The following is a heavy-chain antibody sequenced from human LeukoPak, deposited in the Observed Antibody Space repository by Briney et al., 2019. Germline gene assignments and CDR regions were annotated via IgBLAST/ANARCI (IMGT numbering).Heavy chain of an antibody. CDR1: GGSISSGSYY. D-gene: IGHD3-3*02. Sequence: SETLSLTCTVSGGSISSGSYYWSWIRQPAGKGLEWIGRIYTSGSTNYNPSLKSRVTISVDTSKNQFSLKLSSVTAADTAVYYCARVLQRAFFDYWGPGTLVTVSS. CDR3: ARVLQRAFFDY. V-gene: IGHV4-61*02. J-gene: IGHJ4*02. CDR2: IYTSGST.